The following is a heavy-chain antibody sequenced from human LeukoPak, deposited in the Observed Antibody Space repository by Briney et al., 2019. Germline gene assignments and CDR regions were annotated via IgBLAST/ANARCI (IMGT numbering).Heavy chain of an antibody. CDR1: GGSISSYY. CDR2: IYYSGST. V-gene: IGHV4-59*01. J-gene: IGHJ4*02. Sequence: SETLSLTCTVSGGSISSYYWSWIRQPPGKGLEWIGYIYYSGSTNYNPPLKSRVTVSLDTSKNQFSLRLGSVTAADTAVYYCARVLDTHFDYWGQGTLVTVSS. CDR3: ARVLDTHFDY. D-gene: IGHD5-18*01.